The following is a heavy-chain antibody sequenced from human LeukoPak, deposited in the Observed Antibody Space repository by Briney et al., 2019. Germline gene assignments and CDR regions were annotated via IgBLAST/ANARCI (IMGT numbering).Heavy chain of an antibody. Sequence: GGSLRLSCAASGFTFSSYAMHWVRQAPGKGLEWVAVISYDGSNKYYADSVKGRFTISRDNSKNTLYLQMNSLRAEDTAVYYCARASVPAATENWFDPWGQGTLVTVSS. J-gene: IGHJ5*02. CDR3: ARASVPAATENWFDP. CDR2: ISYDGSNK. V-gene: IGHV3-30*01. CDR1: GFTFSSYA. D-gene: IGHD2-2*01.